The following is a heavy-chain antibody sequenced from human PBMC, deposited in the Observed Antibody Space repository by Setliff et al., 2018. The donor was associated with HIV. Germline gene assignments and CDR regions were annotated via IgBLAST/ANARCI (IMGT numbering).Heavy chain of an antibody. J-gene: IGHJ2*01. CDR2: IYYSGST. D-gene: IGHD2-2*01. CDR3: ARGPAEWQIVVVPAAHWYFDL. Sequence: PSETLSLTCTVSDGSFSSDYWTWIRQTPGKGLEWIGYIYYSGSTKYNPSLTSRVTISVDTSKKQFSLKLNSVTAADTAVYYCARGPAEWQIVVVPAAHWYFDLWGRGTLVTVSS. CDR1: DGSFSSDY. V-gene: IGHV4-59*12.